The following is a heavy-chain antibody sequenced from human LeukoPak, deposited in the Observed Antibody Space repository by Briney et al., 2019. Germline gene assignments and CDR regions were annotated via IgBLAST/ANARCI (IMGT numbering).Heavy chain of an antibody. Sequence: ASVKVSCKASGGTFSSYAISWVRQAPGQGLEWMGRIIPILGIANYAQKFQGRVTITADKSTSTAYMELSSLRSEDTAVYYCARVGIHYGMDVWGQGTTVTVSS. V-gene: IGHV1-69*04. CDR3: ARVGIHYGMDV. J-gene: IGHJ6*02. CDR2: IIPILGIA. CDR1: GGTFSSYA.